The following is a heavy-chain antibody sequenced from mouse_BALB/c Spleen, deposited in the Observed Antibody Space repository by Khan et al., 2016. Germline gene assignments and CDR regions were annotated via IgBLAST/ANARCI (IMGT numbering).Heavy chain of an antibody. V-gene: IGHV2-6-7*01. CDR1: GFSLTGYG. J-gene: IGHJ1*01. CDR2: IWGEGST. Sequence: QVQLKESGPGLVAPSQSLSITCTVSGFSLTGYGVNWVRQPPGKGLEWLGMIWGEGSTDYNSALKSRLSISKDNSKNQVFLKMNSLQTDDTARYYCARDGGTGTSSYFDVWRAGTTVTVSS. D-gene: IGHD4-1*01. CDR3: ARDGGTGTSSYFDV.